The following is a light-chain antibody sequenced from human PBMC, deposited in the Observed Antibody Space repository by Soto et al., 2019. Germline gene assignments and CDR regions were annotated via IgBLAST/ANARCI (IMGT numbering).Light chain of an antibody. CDR3: QQYDNWPPWT. Sequence: IVMSHPPSTLSVCPGERATLSCRAGQSVSSNLAWDQQKPGQAPRLLIYGASTRATGIPARFSGSGSGTEFTLTISSLQSEDFAVYYCQQYDNWPPWTFGQGTKVDI. CDR2: GAS. CDR1: QSVSSN. J-gene: IGKJ1*01. V-gene: IGKV3-15*01.